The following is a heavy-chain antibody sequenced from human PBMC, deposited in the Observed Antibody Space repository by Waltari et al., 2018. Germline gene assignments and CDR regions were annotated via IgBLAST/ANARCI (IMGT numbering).Heavy chain of an antibody. Sequence: QVQLVESGGGVVQPGRSLRLSCAASGFTFSSYAMHWVRQAPGKGLEWVAVISYDGSNKYYADSVKCRFTIARDNSKNTLYLQMNSLRAEDTAVYYCARVFYDYIWGSYENYGMDVWGQGTTVTVSS. V-gene: IGHV3-30-3*01. D-gene: IGHD3-16*01. J-gene: IGHJ6*02. CDR2: ISYDGSNK. CDR3: ARVFYDYIWGSYENYGMDV. CDR1: GFTFSSYA.